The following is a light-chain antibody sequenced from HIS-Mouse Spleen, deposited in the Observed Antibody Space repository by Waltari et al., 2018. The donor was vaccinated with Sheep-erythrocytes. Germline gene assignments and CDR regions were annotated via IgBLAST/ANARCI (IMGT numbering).Light chain of an antibody. J-gene: IGLJ2*01. CDR3: QAWDSSTVV. CDR2: QDS. Sequence: SYELTQPPSVSVSPGQTASITCSGDKLGDKYACWYQQKPGHSPVLVIYQDSKRPSGSPYRFSCSNAGNTATLTISGTQAMDEADYYCQAWDSSTVVFGGGTKLTVL. CDR1: KLGDKY. V-gene: IGLV3-1*01.